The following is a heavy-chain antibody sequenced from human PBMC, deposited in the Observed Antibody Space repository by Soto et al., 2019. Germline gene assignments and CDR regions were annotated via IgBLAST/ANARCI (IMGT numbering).Heavy chain of an antibody. J-gene: IGHJ4*02. V-gene: IGHV3-33*01. CDR2: IWYDGSNK. CDR1: GFTFSSYG. Sequence: QVRLVESGGGVVQPGRSLRLSCAASGFTFSSYGMHWVRQAPGKGLEWVAVIWYDGSNKYYADSVKGRFTISRDNSKNTLYLQMNSLRAEDTAVYFCARFSSSWYGRIDYWGQGTLVTVSS. D-gene: IGHD6-13*01. CDR3: ARFSSSWYGRIDY.